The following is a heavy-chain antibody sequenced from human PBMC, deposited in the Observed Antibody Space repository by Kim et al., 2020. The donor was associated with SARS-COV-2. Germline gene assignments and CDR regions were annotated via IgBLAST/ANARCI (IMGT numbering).Heavy chain of an antibody. J-gene: IGHJ4*02. D-gene: IGHD3-22*01. V-gene: IGHV3-30*14. CDR3: STDSGGSWTKLDY. Sequence: GGSLRLSCKDSGFIFSDFGMHWVRQAPGKGLEWVAFISYDGTKKHYTDTVKGRFTISRDRSRNTLSLQMDSLRVDDTAVYYCSTDSGGSWTKLDYWGQG. CDR2: ISYDGTKK. CDR1: GFIFSDFG.